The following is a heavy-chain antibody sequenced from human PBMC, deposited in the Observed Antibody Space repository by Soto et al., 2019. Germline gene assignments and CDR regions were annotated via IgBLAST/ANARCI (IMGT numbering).Heavy chain of an antibody. CDR3: ARGVYDSNGYSYP. CDR2: ISSSGNSI. D-gene: IGHD3-22*01. J-gene: IGHJ5*02. Sequence: PVGSLRLSGAASGFTFSSYEMNWVRQAPGKGLEWISYISSSGNSIYYADSVKGRFTISRDNPKNSLYLQMNSLRAEDTAVYYCARGVYDSNGYSYPWGQGTLVTVSS. V-gene: IGHV3-48*03. CDR1: GFTFSSYE.